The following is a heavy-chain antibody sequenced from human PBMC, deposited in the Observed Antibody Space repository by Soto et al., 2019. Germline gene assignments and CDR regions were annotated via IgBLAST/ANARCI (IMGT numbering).Heavy chain of an antibody. J-gene: IGHJ4*02. V-gene: IGHV3-30*03. D-gene: IGHD4-17*01. CDR2: ISYDGSHD. CDR3: ARRHDYGDYRVDY. CDR1: GFTFSSYG. Sequence: QVQLVESGGGVVQPGRSLRLSCVASGFTFSSYGMHWVRQAPGAGLEWVAVISYDGSHDYYADSVKGRFAISRDNSKNTLYLPLSSLRAEDSALYYCARRHDYGDYRVDYWGQGTLGTVSS.